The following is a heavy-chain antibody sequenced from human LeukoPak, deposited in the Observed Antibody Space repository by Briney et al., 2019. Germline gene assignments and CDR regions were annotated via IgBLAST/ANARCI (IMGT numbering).Heavy chain of an antibody. CDR3: ARQTGSGLFILP. J-gene: IGHJ4*02. Sequence: SETLSLTCAVYGGSFSGYYWSWIRQPPGKGLEWIGEINHSGNTYYNASLKSQVSISIDTSKNQFSLRLTSVTAADTAVYYCARQTGSGLFILPGGQGTLVTVSS. CDR2: INHSGNT. D-gene: IGHD3/OR15-3a*01. V-gene: IGHV4-34*01. CDR1: GGSFSGYY.